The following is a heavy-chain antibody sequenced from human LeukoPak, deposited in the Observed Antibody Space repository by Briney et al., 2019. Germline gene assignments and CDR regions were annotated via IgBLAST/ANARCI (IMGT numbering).Heavy chain of an antibody. CDR1: GFTFSTYY. Sequence: QSGGSLRHSCAASGFTFSTYYMNWVRQAPGKGLEWVSGISGSGGSTYYADSVKGRFTISRDKSKNTLYLQMNSLRAEDTAVYYCAKDASIEYSSSSYFDYWGQGTLVTVSS. CDR2: ISGSGGST. V-gene: IGHV3-23*01. J-gene: IGHJ4*02. CDR3: AKDASIEYSSSSYFDY. D-gene: IGHD6-6*01.